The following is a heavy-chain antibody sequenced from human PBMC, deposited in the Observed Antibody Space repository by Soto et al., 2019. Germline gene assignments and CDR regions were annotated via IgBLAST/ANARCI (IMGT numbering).Heavy chain of an antibody. CDR3: ASLNNWSSGDGRIDV. J-gene: IGHJ6*02. D-gene: IGHD1-20*01. V-gene: IGHV1-69*01. Sequence: QVQLVQSGAEENKPGSSVKVSCKASGGTFNTYTISWVRQVPGQGLEWMGGIMPLYAKPTYAQTFQGRLMIAADEHTNTVYMELSSLRSEDTALYYCASLNNWSSGDGRIDVWGRGTAVSVSS. CDR1: GGTFNTYT. CDR2: IMPLYAKP.